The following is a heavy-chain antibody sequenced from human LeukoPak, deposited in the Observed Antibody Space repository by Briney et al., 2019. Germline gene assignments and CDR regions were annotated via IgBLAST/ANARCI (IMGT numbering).Heavy chain of an antibody. D-gene: IGHD1-26*01. Sequence: PGGSLRLSCTASGFTFSDYWMNWVRQAPGKGLEWVATIKQDGTERYYLDSVKGRFTISRDSAKNSLYLQMDSLRAEDTAVYYCARGPSSGSYFPYWGQGTLVTVSS. CDR2: IKQDGTER. J-gene: IGHJ4*02. V-gene: IGHV3-7*01. CDR3: ARGPSSGSYFPY. CDR1: GFTFSDYW.